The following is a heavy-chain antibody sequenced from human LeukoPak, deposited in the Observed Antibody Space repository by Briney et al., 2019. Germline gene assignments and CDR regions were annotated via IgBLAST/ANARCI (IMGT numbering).Heavy chain of an antibody. J-gene: IGHJ3*02. CDR3: ARVITMVDAFDI. CDR1: GGSISSYY. Sequence: SETLSLTCTVSGGSISSYYWSWIRQPPGKGLEWIGYIYYSGSTNYNPSLKSRVTISVDTSKNQFSLKLSSVTAADTAVYYCARVITMVDAFDIWGQGTMVTVSS. D-gene: IGHD3-10*01. V-gene: IGHV4-59*01. CDR2: IYYSGST.